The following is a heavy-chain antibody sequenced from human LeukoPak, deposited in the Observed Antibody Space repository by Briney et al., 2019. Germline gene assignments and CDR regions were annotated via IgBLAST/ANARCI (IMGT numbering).Heavy chain of an antibody. CDR1: GGSISSGGYY. J-gene: IGHJ4*02. V-gene: IGHV4-30-2*01. CDR3: ARAHEYLVPAATPFDY. CDR2: IYHSGST. D-gene: IGHD2-2*01. Sequence: TLSLTCTVSGGSISSGGYYWSWIRQPPGKGLEWIGYIYHSGSTYYNPSLKSRVTISVDRSKNQFSLKLSSVTAADTAVYYCARAHEYLVPAATPFDYWGQGTLVTVSS.